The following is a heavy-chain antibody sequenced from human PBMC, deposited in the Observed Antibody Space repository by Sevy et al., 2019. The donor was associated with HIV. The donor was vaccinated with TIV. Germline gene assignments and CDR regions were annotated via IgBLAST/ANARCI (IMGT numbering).Heavy chain of an antibody. J-gene: IGHJ3*01. CDR2: FYYSGTT. CDR3: ARGYYDSSGYHAFDF. D-gene: IGHD3-22*01. CDR1: GGSISSYY. Sequence: SETLSLTCSVSGGSISSYYWSWIRQPPGKGLEWIGYFYYSGTTKYNPSLESRVTISGDTSKNHLSLNLNCLSAADTAMYYRARGYYDSSGYHAFDFWGQGTMVTVSS. V-gene: IGHV4-59*12.